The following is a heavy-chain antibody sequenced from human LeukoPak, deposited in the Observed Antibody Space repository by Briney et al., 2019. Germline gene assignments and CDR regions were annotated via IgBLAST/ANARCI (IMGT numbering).Heavy chain of an antibody. Sequence: PSQTLSLTCTVSGGSISSGSYYWSWIRQPAGKGLEWIGRIYTSGSTNYNPSPKSRVTISVDTSKNQFSLKLSSVTAADTAVYYCARMMTFFDPWGQGTLVTVSS. J-gene: IGHJ5*02. CDR2: IYTSGST. D-gene: IGHD3-16*01. CDR3: ARMMTFFDP. CDR1: GGSISSGSYY. V-gene: IGHV4-61*02.